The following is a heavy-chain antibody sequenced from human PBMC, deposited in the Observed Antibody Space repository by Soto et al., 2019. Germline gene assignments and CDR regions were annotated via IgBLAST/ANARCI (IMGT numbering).Heavy chain of an antibody. J-gene: IGHJ6*02. Sequence: QVQLVESGGGVVQPGRSLRLSCAASGFTFSSYGMHWVRQAPGKGLEWVAVIWYDGSNKYYADSVKGRFTISRDNSKNPLYLQMNSLRAEDTAVYYCAREQWLAGGGHYYYGMDVWGQGTTVTVSS. D-gene: IGHD6-19*01. V-gene: IGHV3-33*01. CDR2: IWYDGSNK. CDR3: AREQWLAGGGHYYYGMDV. CDR1: GFTFSSYG.